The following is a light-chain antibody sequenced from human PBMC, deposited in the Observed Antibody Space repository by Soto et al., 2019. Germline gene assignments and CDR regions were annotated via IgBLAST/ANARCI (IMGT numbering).Light chain of an antibody. CDR1: SSDVGGYNY. CDR2: EVS. CDR3: SSYTSGSTVI. Sequence: QSALIQPASVSGSPGQSITISCTGTSSDVGGYNYVSWYQQHPGKAPKLMIYEVSNRPSGVSNRFSGSKSGNTASLTISGLQAEDEADYYCSSYTSGSTVIFGGGTKLTVL. J-gene: IGLJ2*01. V-gene: IGLV2-14*01.